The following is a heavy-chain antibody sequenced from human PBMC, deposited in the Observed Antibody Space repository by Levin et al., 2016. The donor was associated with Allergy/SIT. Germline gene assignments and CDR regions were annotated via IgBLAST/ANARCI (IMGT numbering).Heavy chain of an antibody. Sequence: GGSLRLSCAASGFTFSSEWITWVRQSPGQGLEWVACVNPDGSQKYYVDSVKGRFAISRDNAKNSLYLQMNILRAEDTAVYYCARDLNWGGSWGQGTLVTVSS. CDR2: VNPDGSQK. J-gene: IGHJ5*02. CDR1: GFTFSSEW. CDR3: ARDLNWGGS. V-gene: IGHV3-7*01. D-gene: IGHD7-27*01.